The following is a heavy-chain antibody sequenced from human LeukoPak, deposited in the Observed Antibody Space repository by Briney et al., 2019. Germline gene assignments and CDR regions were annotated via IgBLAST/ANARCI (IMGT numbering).Heavy chain of an antibody. CDR3: ARGYGSGSFLDY. D-gene: IGHD3-10*01. CDR2: IYYSGST. J-gene: IGHJ4*02. Sequence: SQTLSLTCTVSGGSISSGGYYWSWIRQHPGKGLEWIGYIYYSGSTYYNPSLKSRVTISEDTSKNQFSLKLSSVTAADTAVYYCARGYGSGSFLDYWGQGTLVTVSS. CDR1: GGSISSGGYY. V-gene: IGHV4-31*03.